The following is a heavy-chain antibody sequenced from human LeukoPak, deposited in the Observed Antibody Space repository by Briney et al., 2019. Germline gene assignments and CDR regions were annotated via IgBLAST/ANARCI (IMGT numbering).Heavy chain of an antibody. CDR3: ARDRGFMVRGSRRGYDDYYYYMDV. V-gene: IGHV4-61*02. D-gene: IGHD3-10*01. J-gene: IGHJ6*03. CDR2: IYSSGST. CDR1: GGSISSGSYD. Sequence: PSETLSLTCTVSGGSISSGSYDWSWIRQPAGKGLEWIGRIYSSGSTNYNPSLKSRVTISVDTSKNQFSLKLSSVTAADTAVYYCARDRGFMVRGSRRGYDDYYYYMDVWGKGTTVTISS.